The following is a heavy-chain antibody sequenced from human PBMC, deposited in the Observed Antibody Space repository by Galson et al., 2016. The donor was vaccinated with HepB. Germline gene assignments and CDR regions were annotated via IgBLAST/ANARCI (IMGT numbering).Heavy chain of an antibody. D-gene: IGHD5-18*01. Sequence: SLRLSCTSSGFTSGDYTMNWFRQAPGTGLEWVAFIRGKTYGETTEYAASVEGRFTISRDDSKSIAYLQMNSLETEDTAIYYCTRLRGDSYGYSDYWGQGTMVTVSP. CDR2: IRGKTYGETT. CDR3: TRLRGDSYGYSDY. CDR1: GFTSGDYT. J-gene: IGHJ3*01. V-gene: IGHV3-49*03.